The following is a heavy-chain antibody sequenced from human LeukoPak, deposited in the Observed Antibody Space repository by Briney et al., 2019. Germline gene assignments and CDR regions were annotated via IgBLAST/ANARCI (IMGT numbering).Heavy chain of an antibody. CDR2: IYYSGST. D-gene: IGHD1-26*01. CDR3: ARVEELYGMDV. J-gene: IGHJ6*02. V-gene: IGHV4-59*01. Sequence: SETLSLTCTVSGGSISGYYWSWIRQPPGKGLEWIGYIYYSGSTNYNPSLKSRVTISVDTSKNQFSLKLSSVTAADTAVYYCARVEELYGMDVWGQGTTVTVSS. CDR1: GGSISGYY.